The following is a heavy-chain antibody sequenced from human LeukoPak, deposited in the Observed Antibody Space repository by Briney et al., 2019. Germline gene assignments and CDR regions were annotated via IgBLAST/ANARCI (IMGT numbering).Heavy chain of an antibody. Sequence: GGSLRLSCTASGFTFGDYAMSWFRQAPGKGLEWVSAISGSGVSTYYADSVKGRFTVSRDNSKNTLYLQMSSLRAEDTAVYYCAKDERNWNYNLASQTYDWGQGTLVTVSS. CDR1: GFTFGDYA. D-gene: IGHD1-7*01. V-gene: IGHV3-23*01. CDR3: AKDERNWNYNLASQTYD. CDR2: ISGSGVST. J-gene: IGHJ4*02.